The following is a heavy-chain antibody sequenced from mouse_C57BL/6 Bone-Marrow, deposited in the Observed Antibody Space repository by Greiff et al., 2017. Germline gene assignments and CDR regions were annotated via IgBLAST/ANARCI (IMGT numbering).Heavy chain of an antibody. Sequence: VQLKQSGAELVRPGASVKLSCTASGFNIKDDYMHWVKQRPEQGLEWIGWIDPENGDTEYASKFQGKATITADTSSNTAYLQLSSLTSEDTAVYYCTTRSSTVVAPYWYFDVWGTGTTVTVSS. CDR3: TTRSSTVVAPYWYFDV. D-gene: IGHD1-1*01. V-gene: IGHV14-4*01. CDR2: IDPENGDT. CDR1: GFNIKDDY. J-gene: IGHJ1*03.